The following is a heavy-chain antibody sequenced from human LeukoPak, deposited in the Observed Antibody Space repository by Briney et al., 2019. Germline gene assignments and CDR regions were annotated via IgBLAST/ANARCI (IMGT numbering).Heavy chain of an antibody. CDR1: VYTFTRYY. Sequence: ASVKVSCKASVYTFTRYYLQWLGPAPGQGLEWMGWINPNSGGTNYAQKFQGRVTMTRDTSISTAYMELSRLRSDDTAVYYCARDAGAGPTSYKRNYSIDYWGQGTLVTVSS. D-gene: IGHD1-7*01. CDR3: ARDAGAGPTSYKRNYSIDY. CDR2: INPNSGGT. V-gene: IGHV1-2*02. J-gene: IGHJ4*02.